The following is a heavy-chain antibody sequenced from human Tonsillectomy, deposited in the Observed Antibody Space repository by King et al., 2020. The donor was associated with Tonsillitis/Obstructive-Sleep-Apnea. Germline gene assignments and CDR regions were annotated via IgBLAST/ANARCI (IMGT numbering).Heavy chain of an antibody. J-gene: IGHJ5*02. D-gene: IGHD3-3*01. V-gene: IGHV5-51*01. CDR3: ARLSDFWSGYFWFDP. CDR2: IDPGDSDT. CDR1: GDSLTNYW. Sequence: VQLVESGAEVKKPGESLKISCKVSGDSLTNYWIGWVRQMPGKGLEWMWIIDPGDSDTRYTPSFQGHVTLSADKSISTAYLQWSNLKAPDTAMYYCARLSDFWSGYFWFDPWGQGTLVTVSS.